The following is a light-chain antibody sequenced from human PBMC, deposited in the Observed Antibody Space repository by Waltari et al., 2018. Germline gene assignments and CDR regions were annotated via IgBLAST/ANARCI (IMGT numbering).Light chain of an antibody. Sequence: QSALTQPASVSGSPGQSITISCPGTSSALGRYNSVSWYQHHPGKAPKLMIFDVNNRPSGVSNRFSGSKSGNTASLTISGLQAEDEADYYCSSYTTTSSLLVVFGGGTKLTVL. CDR2: DVN. V-gene: IGLV2-14*03. J-gene: IGLJ2*01. CDR3: SSYTTTSSLLVV. CDR1: SSALGRYNS.